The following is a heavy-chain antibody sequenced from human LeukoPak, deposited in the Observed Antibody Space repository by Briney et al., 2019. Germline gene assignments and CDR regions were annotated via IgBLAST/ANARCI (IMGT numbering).Heavy chain of an antibody. D-gene: IGHD4-17*01. CDR2: FYHGGST. CDR1: GYSISSGYY. Sequence: SETLSLTCTVSGYSISSGYYWGWVRQPPGKGLEWIGSFYHGGSTYYSSSLKSRVTISVDTSKNQSSLKVSSVTAADTAVYYCARAYGDYGYWGQGTLVTVSS. V-gene: IGHV4-38-2*02. CDR3: ARAYGDYGY. J-gene: IGHJ4*02.